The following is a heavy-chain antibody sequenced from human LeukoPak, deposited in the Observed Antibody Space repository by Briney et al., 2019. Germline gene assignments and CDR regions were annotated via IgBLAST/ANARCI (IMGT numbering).Heavy chain of an antibody. CDR2: MNPNSGNT. V-gene: IGHV1-8*01. CDR3: ASSVFYDSSGYYSPFDY. CDR1: GYTFTSYD. Sequence: ASVKASCKASGYTFTSYDINWVRQATGQGLEWMGWMNPNSGNTGYAQKFQGRVTMTRNTSISTAYMELSSLRSEDTAVYYCASSVFYDSSGYYSPFDYWGQGTLVTVSS. D-gene: IGHD3-22*01. J-gene: IGHJ4*02.